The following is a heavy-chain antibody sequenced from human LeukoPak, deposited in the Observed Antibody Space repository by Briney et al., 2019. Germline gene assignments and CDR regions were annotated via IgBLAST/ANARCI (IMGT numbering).Heavy chain of an antibody. CDR1: GFTFSNYW. CDR2: INERATII. V-gene: IGHV3-74*01. CDR3: VRDLILVWTPGDDYDH. Sequence: GGSLRLSCAASGFTFSNYWMHWVRQAPGKGLEWVSRINERATIISYADSVKGRFTISRESARNTLYLQMNSLTAEDTAVYYCVRDLILVWTPGDDYDHWGQGTLVTVSS. J-gene: IGHJ4*02. D-gene: IGHD3-16*01.